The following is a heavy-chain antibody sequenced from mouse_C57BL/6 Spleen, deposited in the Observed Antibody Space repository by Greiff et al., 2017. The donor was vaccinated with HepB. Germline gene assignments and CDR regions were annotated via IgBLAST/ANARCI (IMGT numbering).Heavy chain of an antibody. CDR3: ARDQGSGAMDY. Sequence: EVQVVESGGGLVKPGGSLKLSCAASGFTFSSYAMSWVRQTPEKRLEWVATISDGGSYTYYPDNVKGRFTISRDNAKNNLYLQMSHLKSEDTAMYYCARDQGSGAMDYWGQGTSVTVSS. J-gene: IGHJ4*01. V-gene: IGHV5-4*01. CDR1: GFTFSSYA. D-gene: IGHD3-1*01. CDR2: ISDGGSYT.